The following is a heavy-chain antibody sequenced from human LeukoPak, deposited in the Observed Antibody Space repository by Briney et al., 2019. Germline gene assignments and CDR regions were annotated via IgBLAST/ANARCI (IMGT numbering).Heavy chain of an antibody. Sequence: GGSLRLSCTVSGFTVSSDSMSWVRQAPGKGLEWVSGISWNSGNIGYAASVKGRFTISRDNAKNSLYLQMNSLRAEDTALYHCAKAITVAGIINSFDYWGQGTLVTVSS. V-gene: IGHV3-9*01. CDR1: GFTVSSDS. D-gene: IGHD6-19*01. CDR3: AKAITVAGIINSFDY. J-gene: IGHJ4*02. CDR2: ISWNSGNI.